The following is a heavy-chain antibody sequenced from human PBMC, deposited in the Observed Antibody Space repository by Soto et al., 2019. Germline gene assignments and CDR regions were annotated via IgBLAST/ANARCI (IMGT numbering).Heavy chain of an antibody. D-gene: IGHD5-18*01. V-gene: IGHV3-33*01. J-gene: IGHJ4*02. CDR2: IWYDGSNK. CDR3: ARGPRGYSYGPFDY. CDR1: GFTFSSYG. Sequence: GGSLRLSCAASGFTFSSYGMHWVRQAPGKGLEWVAVIWYDGSNKYYADSVKGRFTISRDNSKNTLYLQMNSLRAEDTAVYYCARGPRGYSYGPFDYWGQGTLVTVS.